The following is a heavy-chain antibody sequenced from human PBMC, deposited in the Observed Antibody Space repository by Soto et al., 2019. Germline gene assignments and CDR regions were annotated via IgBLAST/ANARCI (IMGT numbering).Heavy chain of an antibody. V-gene: IGHV4-38-2*02. CDR2: IYHSGST. Sequence: SETLSLTCAVSGYSISSGYYWGWIRQPPGKGLEWIGSIYHSGSTYYNPSLKSRVTISVDTSKNQFSLKPSSVTAADTAVYYCAREIIVATPYFDYWGQGTLVTVSS. D-gene: IGHD5-12*01. CDR3: AREIIVATPYFDY. CDR1: GYSISSGYY. J-gene: IGHJ4*02.